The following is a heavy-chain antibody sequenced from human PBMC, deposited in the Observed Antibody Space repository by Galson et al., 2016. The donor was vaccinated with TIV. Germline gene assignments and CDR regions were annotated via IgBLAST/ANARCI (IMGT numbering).Heavy chain of an antibody. CDR2: IAYDGSYK. Sequence: LRLSCAASGFTFSSYNMHWVRQAPGQGLEWVAVIAYDGSYKHYAGSVKGRFIVSRDNSKTTLDLQMNSLGAEDTALYYCAKEENSGYYPNDAFDFWGQGTMVTVS. D-gene: IGHD3-3*01. V-gene: IGHV3-30*18. J-gene: IGHJ3*01. CDR3: AKEENSGYYPNDAFDF. CDR1: GFTFSSYN.